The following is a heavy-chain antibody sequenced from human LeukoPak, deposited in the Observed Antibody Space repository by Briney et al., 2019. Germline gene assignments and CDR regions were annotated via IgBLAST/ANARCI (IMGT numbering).Heavy chain of an antibody. CDR1: GGSMSTYF. CDR2: FYSSGNS. D-gene: IGHD3-10*01. CDR3: VRENSVDYFRGPFDPFDI. V-gene: IGHV4-4*07. Sequence: PSETLSLTCIVSGGSMSTYFWSWIRQPAGKGLEWIGRFYSSGNSDYNPSLKSRVTMSADTSKNQFSMQLTSVTAADTAVYYCVRENSVDYFRGPFDPFDIWGQGTKVTVSS. J-gene: IGHJ3*02.